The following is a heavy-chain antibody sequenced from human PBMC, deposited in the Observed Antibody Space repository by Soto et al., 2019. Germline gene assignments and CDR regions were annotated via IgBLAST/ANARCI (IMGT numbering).Heavy chain of an antibody. V-gene: IGHV4-31*03. D-gene: IGHD2-8*01. CDR2: ISYSGST. Sequence: QVQLQESGPGLVRPSQTLSLTCTVSAGSISTINYYWSWIRQHPEKGLEWIGYISYSGSTFYHSSLQSRVTISLDTSKKQFSLPLTSVTAADTAVYYCARSAQWDGFDPWGQGTMVTVSS. J-gene: IGHJ3*01. CDR3: ARSAQWDGFDP. CDR1: AGSISTINYY.